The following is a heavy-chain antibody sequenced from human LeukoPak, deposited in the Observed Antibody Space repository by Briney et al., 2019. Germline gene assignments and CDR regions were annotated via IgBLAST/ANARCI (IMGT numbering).Heavy chain of an antibody. J-gene: IGHJ4*02. CDR1: GFTFRSYW. Sequence: GGSLRLSCAPSGFTFRSYWMTWVREAPEKGRECVANIKQEGSEKYYVDSVKGRFTISRDNANNSLYLQMNSLRAEDTAVYYCAREYYYGSGSYYNGYWGQGTLVTVSS. CDR3: AREYYYGSGSYYNGY. CDR2: IKQEGSEK. V-gene: IGHV3-7*04. D-gene: IGHD3-10*01.